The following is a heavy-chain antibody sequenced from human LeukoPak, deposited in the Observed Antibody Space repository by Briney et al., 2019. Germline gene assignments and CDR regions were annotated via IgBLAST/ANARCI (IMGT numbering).Heavy chain of an antibody. CDR2: INHSGST. Sequence: SETLSLTCAVYGGSFSGYYWSWIRQPPGKGLEWIGEINHSGSTNYNPSLKSRVTISVDTSKNQFSLELSSVTAADTAVYYCARGLNYGSGTYYYYGMDVWGQGTTVTVSS. CDR3: ARGLNYGSGTYYYYGMDV. J-gene: IGHJ6*02. D-gene: IGHD3-10*01. V-gene: IGHV4-34*01. CDR1: GGSFSGYY.